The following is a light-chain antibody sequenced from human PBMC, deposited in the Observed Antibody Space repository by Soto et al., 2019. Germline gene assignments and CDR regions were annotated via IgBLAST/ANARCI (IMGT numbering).Light chain of an antibody. CDR1: SSDVGGYNY. V-gene: IGLV2-8*01. CDR3: SSYAGSKNLL. CDR2: EVN. J-gene: IGLJ2*01. Sequence: QSALTQPPSASGSPGQSVTISCTGTSSDVGGYNYVSWYQQHPGRAPKVMIYEVNKRLSGVPDRFSGSKSGNTASLTVSGLQTEDEADYYCSSYAGSKNLLFGGGTKLTVL.